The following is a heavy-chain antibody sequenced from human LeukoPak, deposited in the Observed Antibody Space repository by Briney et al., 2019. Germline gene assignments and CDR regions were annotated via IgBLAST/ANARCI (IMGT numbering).Heavy chain of an antibody. J-gene: IGHJ4*02. CDR1: GFSFRSYA. CDR3: APPGSS. V-gene: IGHV3-64*02. CDR2: ISRSGNTT. D-gene: IGHD6-13*01. Sequence: GGSLRLSCTASGFSFRSYAMHWVRQAPGKGLEYVSAISRSGNTTYYADSVKGRFIVSRDNSKKTLFLQMSDLRPEDTAVYYCAPPGSSWRQGSLVIV.